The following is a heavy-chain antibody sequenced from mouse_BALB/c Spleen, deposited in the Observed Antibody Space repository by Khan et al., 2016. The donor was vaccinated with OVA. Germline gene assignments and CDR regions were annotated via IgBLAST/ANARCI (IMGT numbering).Heavy chain of an antibody. V-gene: IGHV9-3-1*01. Sequence: QIQLVQSGPELKKPGETVKISCKASGYAFTNNGMNWARQAPGKGLKWMGWINTYTGEPTYAADFKGRFAFSLETSASTAHLQINNLKNEDTATYFCARVGYSGTMDYWGQGTSVTVSS. J-gene: IGHJ4*01. D-gene: IGHD2-14*01. CDR2: INTYTGEP. CDR1: GYAFTNNG. CDR3: ARVGYSGTMDY.